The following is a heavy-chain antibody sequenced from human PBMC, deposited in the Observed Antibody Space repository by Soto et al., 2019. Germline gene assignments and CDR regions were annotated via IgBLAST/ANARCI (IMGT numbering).Heavy chain of an antibody. J-gene: IGHJ4*02. Sequence: SETLSLTCTVSGGSISSYYWSWIRQPPGKGLEWIGYIYYSGSTNYNPSLKSRVTISVDTSKNQFSLKLSSVTAADTAVYYCARHAIHSSGCPDYWGQGTLVTVSS. CDR2: IYYSGST. D-gene: IGHD6-19*01. V-gene: IGHV4-59*08. CDR3: ARHAIHSSGCPDY. CDR1: GGSISSYY.